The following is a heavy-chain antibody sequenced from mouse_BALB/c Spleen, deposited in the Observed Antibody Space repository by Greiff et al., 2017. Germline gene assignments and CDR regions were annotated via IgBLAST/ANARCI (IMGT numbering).Heavy chain of an antibody. V-gene: IGHV3-2*02. J-gene: IGHJ2*01. D-gene: IGHD1-1*01. CDR1: GYSITSDYA. CDR2: MSYSGST. Sequence: ESGPGLVKPSQSLSLTCTVTGYSITSDYAWSWIRQFPGNKLEWMGYMSYSGSTSYNPSLKSRISITRDTSKNQFFLQLNSVTTEDTATYDCARRNFPIYYYGSSYYFDYWGQGTTLTVSS. CDR3: ARRNFPIYYYGSSYYFDY.